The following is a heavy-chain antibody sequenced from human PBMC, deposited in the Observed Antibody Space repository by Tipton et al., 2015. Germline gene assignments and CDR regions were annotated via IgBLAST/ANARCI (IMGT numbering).Heavy chain of an antibody. CDR2: IYYSGST. D-gene: IGHD6-13*01. J-gene: IGHJ5*02. CDR3: ARQIAVAARDWFDP. CDR1: GGSINSGGYY. V-gene: IGHV4-31*03. Sequence: TLSLTCTVSGGSINSGGYYWSWIRQHPGKGLEWIGYIYYSGSTYYNPSLKSRVTISVDTSKNQFSLKLSSVTAADTAVYYCARQIAVAARDWFDPWGQGTLVTVSS.